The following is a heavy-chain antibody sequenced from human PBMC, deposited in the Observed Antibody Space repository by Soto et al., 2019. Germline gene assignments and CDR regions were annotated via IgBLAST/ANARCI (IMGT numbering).Heavy chain of an antibody. D-gene: IGHD3-3*01. Sequence: QVPLQESGPGLVKPSETLSLNCTVVGGSMSSSTYYWGWIRQPPGKGLEWIGGMDYSGRAYYNPSLKSVVTISVDTSKDRCSLRLSSVTPADTAVYYCARHKWITVVGVAPSRGIFDFWGQGDLVTVSS. CDR2: MDYSGRA. CDR1: GGSMSSSTYY. V-gene: IGHV4-39*01. CDR3: ARHKWITVVGVAPSRGIFDF. J-gene: IGHJ4*02.